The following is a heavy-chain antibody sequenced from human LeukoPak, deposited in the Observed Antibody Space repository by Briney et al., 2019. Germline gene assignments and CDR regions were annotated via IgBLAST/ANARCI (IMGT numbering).Heavy chain of an antibody. V-gene: IGHV1-8*01. D-gene: IGHD3-3*01. CDR3: ARFDVLRFLEWLPVLRGMDV. CDR1: AYTFTSYD. J-gene: IGHJ6*02. CDR2: MNTNSGNT. Sequence: ASVLVSSKACAYTFTSYDINWVRQETGQGVEWRGWMNTNSGNTGYAQKFQGRVTITRNTSISTAYMELSSLRSEDTAVYYCARFDVLRFLEWLPVLRGMDVWGQGTTVTVSS.